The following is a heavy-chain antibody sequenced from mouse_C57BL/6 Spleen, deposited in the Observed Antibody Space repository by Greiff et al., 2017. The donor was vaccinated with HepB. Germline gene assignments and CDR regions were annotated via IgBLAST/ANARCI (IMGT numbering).Heavy chain of an antibody. Sequence: VQLQQPGAELVKPGASVKLSCKASGYTFTSYWMQWVKQRPGQGLEWIGEIDPSDSYTNYNQKFKGKATLTVDTSSSTAYMQLSSLTSEDSAVYYCARSHYFGFAYWGQGTLVTVSA. J-gene: IGHJ3*01. CDR1: GYTFTSYW. V-gene: IGHV1-50*01. CDR3: ARSHYFGFAY. D-gene: IGHD1-2*01. CDR2: IDPSDSYT.